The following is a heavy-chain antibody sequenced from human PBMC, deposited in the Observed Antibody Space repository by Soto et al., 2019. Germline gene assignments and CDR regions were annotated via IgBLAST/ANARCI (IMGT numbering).Heavy chain of an antibody. D-gene: IGHD3-22*01. Sequence: GASVKVSCKASGGTISTYTITWVRQAPGQGLEWMGRIIPILGFGNYAQKFQGRVSMTADKSTSTAYMELSSLTSEDTAVYYCAITYYYDNSVYYWGPFDYWGQGTLVTVSS. CDR3: AITYYYDNSVYYWGPFDY. J-gene: IGHJ4*02. V-gene: IGHV1-69*02. CDR2: IIPILGFG. CDR1: GGTISTYT.